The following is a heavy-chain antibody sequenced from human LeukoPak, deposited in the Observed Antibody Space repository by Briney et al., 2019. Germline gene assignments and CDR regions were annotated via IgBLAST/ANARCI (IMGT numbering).Heavy chain of an antibody. J-gene: IGHJ5*02. Sequence: SVKVSCKASGGTFSSYGMSWVRQAPGQGREGMGGIIPIFCTANYAQKFQGRVTITTDESTSTAYMELSSLRSEDTAVYYCASDRREGTSTWGQGTLVTVSS. V-gene: IGHV1-69*05. CDR1: GGTFSSYG. CDR3: ASDRREGTST. CDR2: IIPIFCTA. D-gene: IGHD1-14*01.